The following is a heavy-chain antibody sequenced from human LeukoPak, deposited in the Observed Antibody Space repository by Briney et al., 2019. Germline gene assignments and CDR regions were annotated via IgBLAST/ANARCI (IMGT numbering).Heavy chain of an antibody. V-gene: IGHV1-18*01. CDR2: ISAYNGNT. Sequence: ASVKVSCKASGYTFTSYGISWVRQAPAQGLEWMGWISAYNGNTNYAQKLQGRVTMTTDTSMSTAYMELRSPRSDDTAVYYCARAWDSSVDYWGQGTLVTVSS. D-gene: IGHD6-19*01. J-gene: IGHJ4*02. CDR1: GYTFTSYG. CDR3: ARAWDSSVDY.